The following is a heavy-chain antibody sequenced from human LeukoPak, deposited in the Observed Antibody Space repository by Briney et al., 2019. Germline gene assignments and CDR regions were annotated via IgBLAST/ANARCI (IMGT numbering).Heavy chain of an antibody. CDR1: GGSISTYY. J-gene: IGHJ3*02. CDR3: ARRIGITSDAFDI. V-gene: IGHV4-59*08. Sequence: SETLSLTCSVSGGSISTYYWSWIRQPPGKGLECIGYIYYSGSTNYNPSLKSRVTISVDTSKNQFSLKLSSVTAADTAVYYCARRIGITSDAFDIWGQGTMVSVSS. D-gene: IGHD3-16*01. CDR2: IYYSGST.